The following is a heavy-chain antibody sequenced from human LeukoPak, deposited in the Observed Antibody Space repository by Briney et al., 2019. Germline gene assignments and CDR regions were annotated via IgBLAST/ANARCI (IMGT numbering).Heavy chain of an antibody. CDR1: GYTFTSYD. J-gene: IGHJ4*02. Sequence: ASVKVSCKASGYTFTSYDINWVRQAPGQGLEWMGWISAYNGNTNYAQKFQGRVTMTTDTSTSTAYMELRSLRSDDTAVYYCARGVAPGSVIHTQHFDYWGQGTLVTVSS. CDR3: ARGVAPGSVIHTQHFDY. CDR2: ISAYNGNT. D-gene: IGHD3-22*01. V-gene: IGHV1-18*01.